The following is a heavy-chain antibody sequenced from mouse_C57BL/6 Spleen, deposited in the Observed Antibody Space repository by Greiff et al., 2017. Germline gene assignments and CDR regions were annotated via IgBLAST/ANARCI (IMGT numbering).Heavy chain of an antibody. CDR2: ISDGGSYT. D-gene: IGHD4-1*01. Sequence: EVMLVESGGGLVKPGGSLKLSCAASGFTFSSYAMSWVRQTPEKRLEWVATISDGGSYTYYPDNVKGRFTISRDNAKNNLYLQMSHLKSEDTAMYYCARERLGRAFDYWGQGTTLTVSS. CDR3: ARERLGRAFDY. V-gene: IGHV5-4*01. J-gene: IGHJ2*01. CDR1: GFTFSSYA.